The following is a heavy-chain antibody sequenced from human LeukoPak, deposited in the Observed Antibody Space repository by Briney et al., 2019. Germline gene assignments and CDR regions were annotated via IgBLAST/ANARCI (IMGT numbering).Heavy chain of an antibody. V-gene: IGHV3-7*01. Sequence: GGSLRLSCAASGFTFSSYWMSWVRQAPGKGLEWVAHIKQDGSEKYYVDSVKGRFTISRDNAKNSLYLQMNSLRAEDTAVYYCARDQPDPHYDFWSGYYRPPYSYYMDVWGKGTTVTVSS. D-gene: IGHD3-3*01. J-gene: IGHJ6*03. CDR3: ARDQPDPHYDFWSGYYRPPYSYYMDV. CDR1: GFTFSSYW. CDR2: IKQDGSEK.